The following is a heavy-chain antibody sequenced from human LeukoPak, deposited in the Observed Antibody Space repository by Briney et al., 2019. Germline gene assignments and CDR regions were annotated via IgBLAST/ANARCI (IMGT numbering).Heavy chain of an antibody. Sequence: GRSRRLSCAASGFTFSNYDMHWVRQAPGKGLEWVAVISYDGTNKYYADSLKGRFTISRDNSKSTLYLQMNSLRAEDTAVYYCAKENDFVYWGQGTLVTVSS. V-gene: IGHV3-30*18. D-gene: IGHD3-3*01. CDR2: ISYDGTNK. J-gene: IGHJ4*02. CDR1: GFTFSNYD. CDR3: AKENDFVY.